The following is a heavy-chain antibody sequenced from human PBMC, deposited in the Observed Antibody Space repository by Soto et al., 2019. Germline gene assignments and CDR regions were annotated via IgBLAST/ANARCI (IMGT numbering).Heavy chain of an antibody. J-gene: IGHJ4*02. Sequence: QVQLVESGGGVVQPGRSLRLSCAASGFTFSSYGMYWVRQAPGKGLEWVAVISYDGSKKYYGDSVKGRFTVSRDTSKNTLCLQMNSLRAEDTAVYYCAKDLRMETAATPNSDLDYWGQGTLVTVSS. CDR1: GFTFSSYG. CDR2: ISYDGSKK. V-gene: IGHV3-30*18. D-gene: IGHD6-25*01. CDR3: AKDLRMETAATPNSDLDY.